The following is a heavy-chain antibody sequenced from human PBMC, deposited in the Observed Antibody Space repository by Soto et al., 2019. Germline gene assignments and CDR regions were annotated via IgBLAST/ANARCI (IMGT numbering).Heavy chain of an antibody. Sequence: EVQLLESGGGLVQPGGSLRLSCAASGFSFSDYSMTWVRQAPGRGLEWVSTLTSRGTTFYADSVKGRFTISRDNSKNTLSLQMHSLRTGDTALYYCAKRATTVPTPGNYFDCWGQGTLVTVSS. D-gene: IGHD2-15*01. CDR3: AKRATTVPTPGNYFDC. CDR1: GFSFSDYS. J-gene: IGHJ4*02. V-gene: IGHV3-23*01. CDR2: LTSRGTT.